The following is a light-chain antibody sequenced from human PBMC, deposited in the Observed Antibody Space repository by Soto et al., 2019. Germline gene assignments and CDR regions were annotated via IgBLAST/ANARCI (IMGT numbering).Light chain of an antibody. J-gene: IGKJ4*01. CDR1: QDIRSD. CDR3: LQDDTYPLT. CDR2: GAS. Sequence: AIQMTQSPSSLSASVGDRVTVTCRASQDIRSDLGWYQQKPGKAPQLLIYGASRLQSGAPSRFSGSGSGTDFTLTISSLQPEDFATYYCLQDDTYPLTFGGGTKV. V-gene: IGKV1-6*02.